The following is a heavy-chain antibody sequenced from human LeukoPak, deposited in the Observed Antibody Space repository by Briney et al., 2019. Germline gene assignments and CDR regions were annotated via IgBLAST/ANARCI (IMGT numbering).Heavy chain of an antibody. CDR2: ISYDGSKK. CDR3: AKSNGYGLIDI. J-gene: IGHJ3*02. Sequence: GGSLRLSCAVSGFTFSNYVIHWVRQPPGKGLEWVALISYDGSKKYYADSVKGRFTISRDNSKSTQYLQMNSLRAEDTAVYYCAKSNGYGLIDIWGQGTMVTVSS. V-gene: IGHV3-30*04. CDR1: GFTFSNYV. D-gene: IGHD3-10*01.